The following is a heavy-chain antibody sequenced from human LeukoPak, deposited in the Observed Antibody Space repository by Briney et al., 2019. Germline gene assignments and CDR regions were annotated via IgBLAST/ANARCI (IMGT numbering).Heavy chain of an antibody. CDR1: GGSFSGYY. Sequence: SSETLSLTCAVYGGSFSGYYWSWIRQPPGKGLEWIREINHSGSTNYNPSLKSRVTISVDTSKNQFSLKLSSVTAADTAVYYCARGRWFDPWGQGTLVTVSS. J-gene: IGHJ5*02. V-gene: IGHV4-34*01. CDR3: ARGRWFDP. CDR2: INHSGST.